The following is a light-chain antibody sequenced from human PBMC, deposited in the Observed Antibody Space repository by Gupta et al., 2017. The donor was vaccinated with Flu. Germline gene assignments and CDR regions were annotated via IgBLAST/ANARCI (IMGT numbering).Light chain of an antibody. CDR3: QQSYSTPET. V-gene: IGKV1-39*01. Sequence: DIQMTQSPSYLSASVGDRVTLTCRASQSISSYLNWYQQKPGKAPKLLIYAASSLQSGVPSRFSGSGSGTDFTLTISSLQPEDFATYYCQQSYSTPETFGQGTKVEIK. CDR1: QSISSY. CDR2: AAS. J-gene: IGKJ1*01.